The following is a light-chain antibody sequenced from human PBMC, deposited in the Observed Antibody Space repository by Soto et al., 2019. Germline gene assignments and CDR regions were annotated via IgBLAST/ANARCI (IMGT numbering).Light chain of an antibody. V-gene: IGKV3-20*01. CDR2: GAS. Sequence: ENVLPPSPDTLSLYPGESATLSCMASQSVTTKLAWYQHKPGQAPRLLISGASSRASGVPDRFSGSGSETDFTLIISRLQPEDFALYYCQQYGGSPITFGQGTRLEIK. J-gene: IGKJ5*01. CDR1: QSVTTK. CDR3: QQYGGSPIT.